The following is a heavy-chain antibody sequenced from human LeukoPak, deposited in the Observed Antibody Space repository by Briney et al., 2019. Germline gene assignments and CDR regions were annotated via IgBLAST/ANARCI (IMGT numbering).Heavy chain of an antibody. J-gene: IGHJ4*02. CDR2: IYPGDSDT. D-gene: IGHD3-22*01. CDR3: ARRGIRGNYYDSSGYYYDY. CDR1: GYSFTSYW. Sequence: GESLKISCKGSGYSFTSYWIGWVRQMPGKGLEWTGIIYPGDSDTRYSPSFQGQVTISADKSISTAYLQWSSLKASDTAMYYCARRGIRGNYYDSSGYYYDYWGQGTLVTVSS. V-gene: IGHV5-51*01.